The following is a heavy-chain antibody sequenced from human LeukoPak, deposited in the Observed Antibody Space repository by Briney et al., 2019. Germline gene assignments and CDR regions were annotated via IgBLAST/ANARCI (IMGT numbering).Heavy chain of an antibody. J-gene: IGHJ4*02. CDR2: VFSSGST. V-gene: IGHV4-59*08. D-gene: IGHD3-10*01. Sequence: SETLSLTCTVSGDSISNHYWNWIRQPPGKGLEWIGYVFSSGSTDYNPSLKRRVTISLDTSRNLFSLSLTSVTAADTAVYYCGRHFGGSSGSFYTDYWGQGTLVTVSS. CDR3: GRHFGGSSGSFYTDY. CDR1: GDSISNHY.